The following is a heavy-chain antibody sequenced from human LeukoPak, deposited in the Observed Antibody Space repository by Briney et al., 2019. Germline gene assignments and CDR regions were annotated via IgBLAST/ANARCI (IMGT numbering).Heavy chain of an antibody. V-gene: IGHV3-7*01. CDR1: GFTFSSYW. D-gene: IGHD2-8*01. CDR3: ARVSKGDKMVYAIGSSRNFDY. CDR2: IKQDGSEK. Sequence: GGSLRLSCAASGFTFSSYWMSWVRQAPGKGLEWVANIKQDGSEKYYVDSVKGRFTISGDNAKNSLYLQMNSLRAEDTAVYYCARVSKGDKMVYAIGSSRNFDYWGQGTLVTVSS. J-gene: IGHJ4*02.